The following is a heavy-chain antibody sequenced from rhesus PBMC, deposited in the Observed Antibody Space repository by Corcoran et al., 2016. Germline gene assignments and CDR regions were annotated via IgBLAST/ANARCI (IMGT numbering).Heavy chain of an antibody. CDR3: TREGISYIGYTEPNFDY. Sequence: EVQLVESGGGLVQPGGSRRLSCAASGFTVGDYGMHWVRQAPGKGLEWVSSISNTCKTVSVADSVKGRFTVSRDNAKNSLSLQMSSLRAEDTAVYYCTREGISYIGYTEPNFDYWGQGVLVTVSS. CDR1: GFTVGDYG. D-gene: IGHD5-12*01. J-gene: IGHJ4*01. CDR2: ISNTCKTV. V-gene: IGHV3-183*02.